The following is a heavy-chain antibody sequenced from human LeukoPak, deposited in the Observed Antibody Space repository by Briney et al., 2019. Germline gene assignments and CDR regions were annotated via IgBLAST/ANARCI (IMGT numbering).Heavy chain of an antibody. Sequence: GGSLRLSCAASGFTLSPFWMHWVRQSPGKGPVWVSHIGPDGSVTNYADSVKGRFTISRDNARNTLYLQISSLSVEDTAVNFCARDMWRTFDYWGQGALVTVSS. J-gene: IGHJ4*02. CDR2: IGPDGSVT. D-gene: IGHD2-21*01. V-gene: IGHV3-74*01. CDR1: GFTLSPFW. CDR3: ARDMWRTFDY.